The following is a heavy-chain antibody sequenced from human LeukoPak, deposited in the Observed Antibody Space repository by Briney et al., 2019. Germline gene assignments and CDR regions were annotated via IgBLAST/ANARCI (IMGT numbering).Heavy chain of an antibody. D-gene: IGHD3-9*01. CDR3: ARAYDILTGPTGYYFDY. Sequence: SSVKVSCKASGGTFSSYASSWVRQAPGQGLEWMGGIIPIFGTANYAQKFQGRVTITADESPSTAYMELSSLRSEDTAVYYCARAYDILTGPTGYYFDYWGQGTLVTVTS. CDR2: IIPIFGTA. J-gene: IGHJ4*02. V-gene: IGHV1-69*01. CDR1: GGTFSSYA.